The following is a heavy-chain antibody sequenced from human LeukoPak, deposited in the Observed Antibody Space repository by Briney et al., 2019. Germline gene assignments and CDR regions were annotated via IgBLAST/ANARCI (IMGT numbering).Heavy chain of an antibody. CDR3: AREGGSGSSQLDY. J-gene: IGHJ4*02. CDR2: IYYSGST. Sequence: SETLSLTCTVSGGSISSGDYYWSWIRHPPGKDLEWIGYIYYSGSTYYNPSLKSRVTISVDTSKNQFFLKLSSVTAADTAVYYCAREGGSGSSQLDYWGQGTLVTVSS. V-gene: IGHV4-30-4*01. CDR1: GGSISSGDYY. D-gene: IGHD3-10*01.